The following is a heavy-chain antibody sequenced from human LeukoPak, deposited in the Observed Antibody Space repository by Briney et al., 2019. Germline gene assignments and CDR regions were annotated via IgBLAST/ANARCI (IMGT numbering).Heavy chain of an antibody. CDR1: GGSISSSSYY. CDR3: ASGQYYDLWSGYYVD. CDR2: LYDSGST. Sequence: PSETLSLTCTVSGGSISSSSYYWDWIRQPPGKGLEWIGNLYDSGSTHYNPSLRSRVTISADTSKNQFSLKLSSVTAADTAVYYCASGQYYDLWSGYYVDWGQGTLVTVSA. J-gene: IGHJ4*02. D-gene: IGHD3-3*01. V-gene: IGHV4-39*01.